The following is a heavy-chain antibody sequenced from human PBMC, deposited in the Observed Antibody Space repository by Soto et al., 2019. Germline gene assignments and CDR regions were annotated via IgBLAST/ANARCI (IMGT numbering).Heavy chain of an antibody. V-gene: IGHV3-30*18. Sequence: QVQLVESGGGVVQPGTSLRLSCVVSGLTFRDSGMHWVRQAPGKGLEWVAVISFDGSERHYSDSVKGRFSISRDNSRNTLYLQMNSLRGDDSAVYYCANGKGGVRYYYGMDVWGQGSTVTVSS. CDR1: GLTFRDSG. CDR2: ISFDGSER. J-gene: IGHJ6*02. CDR3: ANGKGGVRYYYGMDV. D-gene: IGHD1-26*01.